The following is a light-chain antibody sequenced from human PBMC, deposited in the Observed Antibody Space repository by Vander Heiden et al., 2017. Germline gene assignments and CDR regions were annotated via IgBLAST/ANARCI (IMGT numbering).Light chain of an antibody. Sequence: QTVVTQEPSLTVSPGGTVTLTCASNTGVITSGYYPNWFQQKPGQVPRALIYSTNNKHSWTPARFSASLLGGKAALTLSVVQPEDEADYYCVLYYGGAWVFGGGTKLTVL. J-gene: IGLJ3*02. CDR3: VLYYGGAWV. CDR1: TGVITSGYY. V-gene: IGLV7-43*01. CDR2: STN.